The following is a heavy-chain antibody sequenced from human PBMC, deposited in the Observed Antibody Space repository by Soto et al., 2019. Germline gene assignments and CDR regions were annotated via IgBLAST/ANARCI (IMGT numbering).Heavy chain of an antibody. Sequence: GGPLRLSCSAPGFPFTTYGMHWVREGPGKGLEWVAVISYDGSNKYYADSVKGRFTISRDNSKNTLYLQMNSLRAEDTAVYYCAKDGKIKQLWSEYWGQGTLVTVSS. J-gene: IGHJ4*02. CDR2: ISYDGSNK. D-gene: IGHD5-18*01. V-gene: IGHV3-30*18. CDR1: GFPFTTYG. CDR3: AKDGKIKQLWSEY.